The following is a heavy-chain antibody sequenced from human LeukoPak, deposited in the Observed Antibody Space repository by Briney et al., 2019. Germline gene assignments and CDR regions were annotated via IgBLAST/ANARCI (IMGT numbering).Heavy chain of an antibody. CDR3: AKDRDRGYSYGHFDY. CDR1: GFTFSSYA. V-gene: IGHV3-23*01. D-gene: IGHD5-18*01. Sequence: GGSLRLSCAASGFTFSSYAMSWVRQAPGKGLEWVSAISSSGGSTYYADSVKGRFTISRDNSKNTLYLQMNSLRAEDTAVYYCAKDRDRGYSYGHFDYWGQGTLVTVSS. CDR2: ISSSGGST. J-gene: IGHJ4*02.